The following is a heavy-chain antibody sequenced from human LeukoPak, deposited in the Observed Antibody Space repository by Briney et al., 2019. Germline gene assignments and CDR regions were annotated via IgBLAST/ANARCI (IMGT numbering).Heavy chain of an antibody. CDR1: GFTFSSYA. CDR2: ISGSGGST. J-gene: IGHJ6*02. V-gene: IGHV3-23*01. D-gene: IGHD2-8*01. Sequence: GGSLRLSCAASGFTFSSYATSWVRQAPGKGLERVSAISGSGGSTYYADSVKGRFTISRDNSKNALYLQMNSLRAEDTAVYYCAKSTSRLYYYYGMDLWGQGTTVTVSS. CDR3: AKSTSRLYYYYGMDL.